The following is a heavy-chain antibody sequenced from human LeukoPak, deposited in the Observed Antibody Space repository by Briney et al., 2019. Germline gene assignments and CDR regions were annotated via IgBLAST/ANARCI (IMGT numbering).Heavy chain of an antibody. Sequence: PGGSLRLSCAASGFTFSGCALSWVRQSPGKGLEWIGEINHGGSTNYNPSLKSRVTMSVDTSKNHFSLKLSSVTAADTAVYFCAREGRMSMGIEYWGQGTLVTVSS. D-gene: IGHD4/OR15-4a*01. V-gene: IGHV4-34*01. J-gene: IGHJ4*02. CDR3: AREGRMSMGIEY. CDR1: GFTFSGCA. CDR2: INHGGST.